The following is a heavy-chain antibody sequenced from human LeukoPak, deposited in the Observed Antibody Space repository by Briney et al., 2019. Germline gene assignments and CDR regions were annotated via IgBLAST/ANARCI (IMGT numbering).Heavy chain of an antibody. CDR1: GYAFTGYY. CDR2: INPNSGGT. V-gene: IGHV1-2*02. J-gene: IGHJ1*01. D-gene: IGHD4-17*01. CDR3: ARDDYGDESAEYFQH. Sequence: ASVKVSCKASGYAFTGYYMHWVRQAPGQGLEWMGWINPNSGGTNYAQKFQGRVTMTRDTSISTAYMELSRLRYDDTAVYYCARDDYGDESAEYFQHWGQGTLVTVSS.